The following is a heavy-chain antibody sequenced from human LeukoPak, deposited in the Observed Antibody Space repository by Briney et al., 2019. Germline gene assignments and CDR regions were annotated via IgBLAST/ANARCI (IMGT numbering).Heavy chain of an antibody. CDR1: GYTFTAYY. CDR3: VGVTYSDYDDFDY. V-gene: IGHV1-2*02. D-gene: IGHD5-12*01. CDR2: IYPKSGGT. J-gene: IGHJ4*02. Sequence: GASVTVSCEASGYTFTAYYIHWVRQAPGQGLEWMGWIYPKSGGTNYAQRFQGRVTMTRDTSISTAYMELSRLRSDDTAMYYCVGVTYSDYDDFDYWGQGTVVTVSS.